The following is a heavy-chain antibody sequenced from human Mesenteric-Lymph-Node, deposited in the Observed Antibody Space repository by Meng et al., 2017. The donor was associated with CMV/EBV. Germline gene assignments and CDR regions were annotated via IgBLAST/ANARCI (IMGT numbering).Heavy chain of an antibody. CDR2: INHSGST. J-gene: IGHJ4*02. CDR3: ARLGDFWSGYYTFDY. D-gene: IGHD3-3*01. V-gene: IGHV4-34*01. Sequence: SETLSLTCAVYGGSFSGYYWSWIRQPPGKGLEWIGEINHSGSTNYNPSLKSRVTISVDTSKSQFSLKLSSVTAADTAVYYCARLGDFWSGYYTFDYWGLGILVTVSS. CDR1: GGSFSGYY.